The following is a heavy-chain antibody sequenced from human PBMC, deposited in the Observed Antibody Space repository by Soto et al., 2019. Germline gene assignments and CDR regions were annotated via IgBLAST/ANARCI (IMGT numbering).Heavy chain of an antibody. J-gene: IGHJ5*01. CDR2: IRGSGGST. CDR1: GFTFSSYA. V-gene: IGHV3-23*01. D-gene: IGHD2-21*02. Sequence: GGSLRLSCAASGFTFSSYAMSWVRQAPGKGLEWVSAIRGSGGSTYYAVSVKGGVTISRDNSKNTLYLPMNSLRAEDTAVYYCAKDRLSHIVVGTAVAGSGPNWFDSWGQGTLVTVSS. CDR3: AKDRLSHIVVGTAVAGSGPNWFDS.